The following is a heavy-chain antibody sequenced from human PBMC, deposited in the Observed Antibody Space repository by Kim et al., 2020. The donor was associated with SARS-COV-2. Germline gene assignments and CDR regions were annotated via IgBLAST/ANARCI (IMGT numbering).Heavy chain of an antibody. J-gene: IGHJ6*03. D-gene: IGHD6-13*01. CDR2: INTNTGNP. Sequence: ASVKVSCKASGYTFTSYAMNWVRQAPGQGLEWMGWINTNTGNPTYAQGFTGRFVFSLDTSVSTAYLQISSLKAEDTAVYYCARDLGIAAAGTVGRRGYYYYYMDVWGKGTTVTVSS. CDR3: ARDLGIAAAGTVGRRGYYYYYMDV. V-gene: IGHV7-4-1*02. CDR1: GYTFTSYA.